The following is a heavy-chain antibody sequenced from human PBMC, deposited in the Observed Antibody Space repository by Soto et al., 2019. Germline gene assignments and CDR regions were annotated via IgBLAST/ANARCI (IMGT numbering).Heavy chain of an antibody. Sequence: QVRLVQSGAEVKEPGDSVRVSCEASGYTFTAYHIHWVRQAPGQGLEWMGWLNPKFGDTGYAQDFQGRVSMTSDMSISTVYMELGRLTADDTAIYYCARNMDYYYGRGRGNGDSVWSQGTTVTVCS. J-gene: IGHJ6*02. V-gene: IGHV1-2*02. CDR1: GYTFTAYH. CDR2: LNPKFGDT. D-gene: IGHD3-10*02. CDR3: ARNMDYYYGRGRGNGDSV.